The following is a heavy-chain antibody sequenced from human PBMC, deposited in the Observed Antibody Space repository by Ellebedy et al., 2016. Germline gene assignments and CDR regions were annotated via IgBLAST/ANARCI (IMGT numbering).Heavy chain of an antibody. CDR1: GYTFTSYG. CDR2: ISAYNGNT. J-gene: IGHJ4*02. CDR3: ARAPGSASENDY. Sequence: ASVKVSXXASGYTFTSYGISWVRQAPGQGLEWMGWISAYNGNTNYAQKLQGRVTMTTDTSTSTAYMELRSLRSDDTAVYYCARAPGSASENDYWGQGTLVTVSS. V-gene: IGHV1-18*01.